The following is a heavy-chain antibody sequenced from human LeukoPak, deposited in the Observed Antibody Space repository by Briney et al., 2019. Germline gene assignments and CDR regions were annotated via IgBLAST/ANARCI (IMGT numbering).Heavy chain of an antibody. V-gene: IGHV1-18*01. CDR3: ARDIATVQLQD. Sequence: ASVKVSCKTSGYTFTNYGISWVRLAPGQGLELMGWISAYNGNTNYVQKFRGRVAMTTDTSTRTVYMDLRSLRSDDTDVYYCARDIATVQLQDWGQGTLVTVSS. J-gene: IGHJ4*02. CDR2: ISAYNGNT. D-gene: IGHD1-1*01. CDR1: GYTFTNYG.